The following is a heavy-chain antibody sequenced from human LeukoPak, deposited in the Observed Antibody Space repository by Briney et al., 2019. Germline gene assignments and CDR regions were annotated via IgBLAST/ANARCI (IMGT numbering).Heavy chain of an antibody. J-gene: IGHJ4*02. CDR1: GGTFSSYA. V-gene: IGHV1-69*04. CDR3: ARAWGYGDPTSTFDY. D-gene: IGHD4-17*01. CDR2: IIPILGIA. Sequence: ASVKVSCKASGGTFSSYAISWVRQAPGQGLEWMGRIIPILGIANYAQKLQGRVTMTTDTSTSTAYMELRSLRSDDTAVYYCARAWGYGDPTSTFDYWGQGTLVTVSS.